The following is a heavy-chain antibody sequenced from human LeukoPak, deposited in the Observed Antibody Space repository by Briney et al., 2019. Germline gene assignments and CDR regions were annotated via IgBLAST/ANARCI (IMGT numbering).Heavy chain of an antibody. V-gene: IGHV4-59*01. J-gene: IGHJ2*01. D-gene: IGHD3-22*01. CDR3: ARETYFHYYDSSGKVYFDL. Sequence: PSETLSLTCTVSGGSISSYYWSWIRQPPGKGLEWIGYIYYSGSTNYNPSLKSRVTISVDTSKKQFSLKLSSVTAADTAVYYCARETYFHYYDSSGKVYFDLWGRGTLVTVSS. CDR2: IYYSGST. CDR1: GGSISSYY.